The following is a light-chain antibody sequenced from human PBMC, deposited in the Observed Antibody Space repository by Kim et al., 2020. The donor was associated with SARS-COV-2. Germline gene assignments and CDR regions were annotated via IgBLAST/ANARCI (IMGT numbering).Light chain of an antibody. J-gene: IGKJ1*01. CDR3: QKYNSAPRT. V-gene: IGKV1-27*01. CDR1: QGITNN. Sequence: DIQMTQSPSSLSASVGDRVTITCRASQGITNNLAWYQQKPGKVPILLIYAASTLQSGVPTRFSGSGSGTDFTLTISSLQPEGVATYYCQKYNSAPRTFGQGTKVDIK. CDR2: AAS.